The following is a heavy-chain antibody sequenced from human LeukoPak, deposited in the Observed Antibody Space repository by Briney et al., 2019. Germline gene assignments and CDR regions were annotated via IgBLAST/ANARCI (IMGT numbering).Heavy chain of an antibody. V-gene: IGHV4-34*01. CDR1: GESFSDYN. Sequence: NLSETLSLTCAVYGESFSDYNWTWIRQPPGKGLEWIGEIDHSGGTNYNPSLKSRVTISLDTSTNQFSLKLSSVSAADTAVYYCARPSGATPFKRFDYWGQGTLVTVSS. D-gene: IGHD1-26*01. CDR3: ARPSGATPFKRFDY. J-gene: IGHJ4*02. CDR2: IDHSGGT.